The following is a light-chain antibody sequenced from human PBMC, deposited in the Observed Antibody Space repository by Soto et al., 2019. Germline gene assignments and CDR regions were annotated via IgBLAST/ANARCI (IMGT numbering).Light chain of an antibody. CDR3: QQHHHLPWT. Sequence: DLQMTHSPSSLSVSVGDRVSITCQASEDIGFSVKWYHQKPGRPPKLLIYDASNLDAGIPSRFSGSGSHTDFTLTISSLQPEDAGTYYCQQHHHLPWTFGQGTKVEIK. CDR1: EDIGFS. CDR2: DAS. J-gene: IGKJ1*01. V-gene: IGKV1-33*01.